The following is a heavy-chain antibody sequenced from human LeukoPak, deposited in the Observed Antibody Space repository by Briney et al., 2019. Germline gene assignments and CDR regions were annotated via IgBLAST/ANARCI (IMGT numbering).Heavy chain of an antibody. CDR3: AKDLGSGYDLDYYYYYGMDV. Sequence: PGGSLRLSCAASGFTFSSYAMNWVRQAPGKGLEWVSAISGSGGSTYYADSVKGRFTISRDNSKNTLYLQMNSLRAEDTAVYYCAKDLGSGYDLDYYYYYGMDVWGQGTTVTVSS. J-gene: IGHJ6*02. CDR2: ISGSGGST. D-gene: IGHD5-12*01. CDR1: GFTFSSYA. V-gene: IGHV3-23*01.